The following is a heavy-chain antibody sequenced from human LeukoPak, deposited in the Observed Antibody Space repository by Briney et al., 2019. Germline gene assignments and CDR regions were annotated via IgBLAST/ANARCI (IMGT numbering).Heavy chain of an antibody. J-gene: IGHJ4*02. Sequence: ASETLSLTCAVYGGSFGGYYWSWIRQPPGKGLEWIGEINHSGSTNYNPSLKSRVTISVDTSKNQFSLKLSSVTAADTAVYCCARAVRINYYFDYWGQGTLVTVSS. V-gene: IGHV4-34*01. CDR2: INHSGST. D-gene: IGHD1-1*01. CDR3: ARAVRINYYFDY. CDR1: GGSFGGYY.